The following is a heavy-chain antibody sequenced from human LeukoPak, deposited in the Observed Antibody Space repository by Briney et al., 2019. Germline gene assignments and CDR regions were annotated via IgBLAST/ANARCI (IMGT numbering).Heavy chain of an antibody. Sequence: SETLSLTCTVSGGSISSYYWSWIRQPPGKGLEWIGEINHSGSTNYNPSLKSRVTISVDTSKNQFSLKLSSVTAADTAVYYCARHEAASSYFDYWGQGTLVTVSS. D-gene: IGHD2-15*01. CDR3: ARHEAASSYFDY. J-gene: IGHJ4*02. CDR1: GGSISSYY. V-gene: IGHV4-34*01. CDR2: INHSGST.